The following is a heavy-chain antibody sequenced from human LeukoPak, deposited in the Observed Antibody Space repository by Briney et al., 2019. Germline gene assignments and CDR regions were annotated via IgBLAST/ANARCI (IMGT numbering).Heavy chain of an antibody. Sequence: SETLSLTCTVSGYSISSGYYWGWIRQPPGKGLEWIGSIYHSGSTYYNPSLKSRVTISVDTSKNQFSLKLSSVTAADTAVYYCARADRTGTSRFDPWGQGTLVTVSS. D-gene: IGHD1-7*01. CDR1: GYSISSGYY. J-gene: IGHJ5*02. CDR3: ARADRTGTSRFDP. CDR2: IYHSGST. V-gene: IGHV4-38-2*02.